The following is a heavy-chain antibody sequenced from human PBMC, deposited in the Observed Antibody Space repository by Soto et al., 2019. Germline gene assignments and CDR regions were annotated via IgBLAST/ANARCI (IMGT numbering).Heavy chain of an antibody. CDR2: TYTGGST. J-gene: IGHJ6*02. CDR1: GFAVSSSY. D-gene: IGHD1-20*01. Sequence: EVQLVETGGDLIQSGGSLRLSCAASGFAVSSSYMMWVRQAPGKGLEWVSVTYTGGSTNYADSVKGRFTISRDDSRNTMYLQMNSLRAEYTAVYYCARDPPITSDYAMDVWGQGTTGIVSS. V-gene: IGHV3-53*02. CDR3: ARDPPITSDYAMDV.